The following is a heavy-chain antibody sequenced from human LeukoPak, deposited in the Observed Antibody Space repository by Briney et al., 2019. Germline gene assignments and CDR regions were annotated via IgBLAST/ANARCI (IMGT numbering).Heavy chain of an antibody. Sequence: ASVKVSCKASGYTFTSYYMHWVRQAPGQGLEWMGIINPSGGSTSYAQKFQGGVTMTRDMSTSTVYMELSSLRSEDTAVYYCARRSEGLYSGYPRGYGDYAGDDAFDIWGQGTMVTVSS. D-gene: IGHD4-17*01. J-gene: IGHJ3*02. V-gene: IGHV1-46*01. CDR2: INPSGGST. CDR3: ARRSEGLYSGYPRGYGDYAGDDAFDI. CDR1: GYTFTSYY.